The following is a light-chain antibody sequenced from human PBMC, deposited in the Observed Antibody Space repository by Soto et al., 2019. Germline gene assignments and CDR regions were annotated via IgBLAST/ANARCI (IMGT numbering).Light chain of an antibody. J-gene: IGKJ3*01. V-gene: IGKV3-15*01. Sequence: EIVMTQSPATLSVSPGERATLSCRASQSISSNLAWYQQKPGQAPRLLIYGASTRATGIPATFSGSGSGTEFTLPISSLQSEEFAVYYCQQYNNWPFTFGPGTKVDIK. CDR3: QQYNNWPFT. CDR1: QSISSN. CDR2: GAS.